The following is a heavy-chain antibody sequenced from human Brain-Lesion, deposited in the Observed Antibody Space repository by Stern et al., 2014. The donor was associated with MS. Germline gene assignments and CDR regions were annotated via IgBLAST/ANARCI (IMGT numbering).Heavy chain of an antibody. D-gene: IGHD3-22*01. Sequence: QLQLQESGPGLVKPSQTLSLTCNVSGDSISSGDNYWSWIRQSPGTGLEWIGYIYYIGSTFYNPSLKSRVTISVDTSQNQFSLRLSSVTAADTAVYYCARGESSRYYYYFDYWGQGTLVTVSS. V-gene: IGHV4-30-4*01. CDR2: IYYIGST. CDR3: ARGESSRYYYYFDY. CDR1: GDSISSGDNY. J-gene: IGHJ4*02.